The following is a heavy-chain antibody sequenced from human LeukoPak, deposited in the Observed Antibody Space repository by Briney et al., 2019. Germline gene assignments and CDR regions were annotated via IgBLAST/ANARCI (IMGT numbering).Heavy chain of an antibody. Sequence: GGSLRLSCAATGFTFSDYTMNWVRQAPGKGLEWVSFIGRSGTTIYYADSVKGRFTCSRDNAKNSLHLQMNSLRAEDTAVYYCAKNHASGGGGRYVDWSPIDWGRGTVVAVSA. CDR3: AKNHASGGGGRYVDWSPID. CDR1: GFTFSDYT. V-gene: IGHV3-48*04. J-gene: IGHJ4*02. D-gene: IGHD3-9*01. CDR2: IGRSGTTI.